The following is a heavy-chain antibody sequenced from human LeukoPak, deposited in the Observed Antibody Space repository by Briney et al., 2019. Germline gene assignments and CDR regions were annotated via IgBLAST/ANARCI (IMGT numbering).Heavy chain of an antibody. D-gene: IGHD3-22*01. CDR3: ARGPYYYDSSGYTFPSWFDP. CDR2: IYSGGST. Sequence: PGGSLRLSCAASGFTVSSNYMSWVRQAPGKGLEWVSVIYSGGSTYYADSAKGRFTISRHNSKNTLYLQMNSLRAEDTAAYYCARGPYYYDSSGYTFPSWFDPWGQGTLVTVSS. CDR1: GFTVSSNY. V-gene: IGHV3-53*04. J-gene: IGHJ5*02.